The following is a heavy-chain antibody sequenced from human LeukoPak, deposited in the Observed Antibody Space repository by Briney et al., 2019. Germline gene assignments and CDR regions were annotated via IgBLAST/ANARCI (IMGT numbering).Heavy chain of an antibody. CDR3: ARAGWAMTTVTSSFDY. CDR1: GFTFDDYA. V-gene: IGHV3-9*01. J-gene: IGHJ4*02. CDR2: ISWNSGSI. D-gene: IGHD4-17*01. Sequence: GGSLRLSCAASGFTFDDYAMHWVRQAPGKGLEWVSGISWNSGSIGYADSVKGRFTISRDNAKNSLYLQMNSLRAEDTAVYYCARAGWAMTTVTSSFDYWGQGTLVTVSS.